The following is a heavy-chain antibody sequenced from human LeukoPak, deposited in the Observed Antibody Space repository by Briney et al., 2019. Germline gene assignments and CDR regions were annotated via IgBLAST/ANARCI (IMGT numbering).Heavy chain of an antibody. Sequence: SETLSLTCTVSGGSISSYYWSWIRQPAGKGLEWIGRIYTSGSTNYNPSLKSRVTMSVDTSKNQFSLKLSSVTAADTAVYYCARAEEAEIVVVVAATPGLGDAFDIWGQGTMVTVSS. CDR3: ARAEEAEIVVVVAATPGLGDAFDI. CDR1: GGSISSYY. D-gene: IGHD2-15*01. J-gene: IGHJ3*02. CDR2: IYTSGST. V-gene: IGHV4-4*07.